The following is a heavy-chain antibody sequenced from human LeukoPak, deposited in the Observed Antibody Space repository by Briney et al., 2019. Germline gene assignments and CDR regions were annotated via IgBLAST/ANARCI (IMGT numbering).Heavy chain of an antibody. V-gene: IGHV3-23*01. D-gene: IGHD3-10*01. CDR1: GFTFSSYG. Sequence: PGGSLRLSCAASGFTFSSYGMSWVRQAPGKGLEWVSAISGSGGSTYYADSVKGRFTISRDNSKNTLYLQMNSLRAEDTAVYYCAKDRRFGESLFDYWGQGTLVTVSS. J-gene: IGHJ4*02. CDR3: AKDRRFGESLFDY. CDR2: ISGSGGST.